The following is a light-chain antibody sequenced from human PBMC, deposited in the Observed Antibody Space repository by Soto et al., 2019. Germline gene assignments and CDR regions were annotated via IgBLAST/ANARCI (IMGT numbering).Light chain of an antibody. V-gene: IGKV1-5*03. J-gene: IGKJ1*01. CDR2: TAS. CDR1: QTIRSR. Sequence: ASQTIRSRLASYQPTPGKAPTLLRYTASTSKSRVPSRFTGSGSGTQFPLTLSTLQPDDFATYYCQHYNSYSEAFGQGTKVDI. CDR3: QHYNSYSEA.